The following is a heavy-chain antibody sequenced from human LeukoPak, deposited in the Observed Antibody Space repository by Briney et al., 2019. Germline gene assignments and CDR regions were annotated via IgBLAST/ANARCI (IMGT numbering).Heavy chain of an antibody. CDR3: ARDGFGDIDFDY. V-gene: IGHV1-18*01. Sequence: ASVTVSCKASGYTFTSYGISWVRQAPGQGLEWLGWISGHKANTNYAQKFQGRLTMTADTSTSTAYMELRSLRSDDTAVYYCARDGFGDIDFDYWGQGTLVTVSS. J-gene: IGHJ4*02. D-gene: IGHD3-10*01. CDR2: ISGHKANT. CDR1: GYTFTSYG.